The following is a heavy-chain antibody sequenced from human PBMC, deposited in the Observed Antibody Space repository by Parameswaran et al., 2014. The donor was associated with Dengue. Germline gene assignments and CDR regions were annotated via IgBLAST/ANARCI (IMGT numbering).Heavy chain of an antibody. V-gene: IGHV4-34*01. Sequence: RWIRSPRKGLEWIGEINHSGSTNYNPSLKSRVTISVDTSKNQFSLKLSSVTAADTAVYYCARGYRLYYGSGRNGYHDIWGQGTMVTVSS. CDR3: ARGYRLYYGSGRNGYHDI. CDR2: INHSGST. J-gene: IGHJ3*02. D-gene: IGHD3-10*01.